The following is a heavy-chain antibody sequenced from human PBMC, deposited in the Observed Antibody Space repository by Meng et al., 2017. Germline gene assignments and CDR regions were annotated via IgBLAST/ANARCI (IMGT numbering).Heavy chain of an antibody. D-gene: IGHD3-22*01. CDR3: AREEYSSGFAGMFNY. Sequence: GESLKISCVVSGLTLSDHILHWVCQAPGKGLEWVAVITLDGSGKQYADSVKGRFTFFRDDSKNTVYLQMNSLTSEDTAVYYCAREEYSSGFAGMFNYWGQGNLVTVSS. J-gene: IGHJ4*02. CDR2: ITLDGSGK. V-gene: IGHV3-30*01. CDR1: GLTLSDHI.